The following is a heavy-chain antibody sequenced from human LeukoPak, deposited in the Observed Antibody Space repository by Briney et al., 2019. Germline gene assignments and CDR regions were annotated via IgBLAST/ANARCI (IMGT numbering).Heavy chain of an antibody. D-gene: IGHD4-17*01. V-gene: IGHV4-38-2*02. CDR1: GYSISSGYY. J-gene: IGHJ5*02. Sequence: SETLSLTCTVSGYSISSGYYWGWIRQPPGKGLEWIGSIYHSGSTYYNPSLKSRVTISVDTSKNQFSLKLSSVTAADTAVYYCARDLDGDSNWFDPWGQGTLVTVSS. CDR2: IYHSGST. CDR3: ARDLDGDSNWFDP.